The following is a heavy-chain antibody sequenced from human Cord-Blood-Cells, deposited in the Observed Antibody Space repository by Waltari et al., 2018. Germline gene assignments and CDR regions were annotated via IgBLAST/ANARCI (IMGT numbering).Heavy chain of an antibody. J-gene: IGHJ4*02. V-gene: IGHV1-69*01. CDR3: AIEKGGSYFDY. CDR2: IIPIFGTA. Sequence: PGQGLEWMGGIIPIFGTANYAQKVQGKVTITADESTSTAYMELSSLRSEYTAVYYCAIEKGGSYFDYWGQGTLVTVSS. D-gene: IGHD1-26*01.